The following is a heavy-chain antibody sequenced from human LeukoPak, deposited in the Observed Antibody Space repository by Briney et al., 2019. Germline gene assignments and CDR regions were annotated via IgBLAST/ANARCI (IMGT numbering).Heavy chain of an antibody. Sequence: GGSLRLSCAASGFTFSNFGMHWVRQSPGKGLEWVAVTSYDESTKYYVDSVGGRFTISRDNSKNTLFLQMNSLRDEDTAFYYCARALDGGPTSWGQGTLVTVSS. J-gene: IGHJ4*02. CDR1: GFTFSNFG. CDR3: ARALDGGPTS. D-gene: IGHD4-23*01. CDR2: TSYDESTK. V-gene: IGHV3-30*03.